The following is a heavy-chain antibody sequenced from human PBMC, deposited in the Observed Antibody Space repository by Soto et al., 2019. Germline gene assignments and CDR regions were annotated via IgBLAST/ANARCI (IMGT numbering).Heavy chain of an antibody. V-gene: IGHV3-74*01. D-gene: IGHD6-19*01. Sequence: PVGPQRHSYGASEGSFSNYWMHWVRKVPGKGLVWVSRINSDGSSTTYADSVKGRFTISRDNAKNRLYLQMNSLRAEDTAVYYCARDPAPSGWYDYWGQGTRVTVSS. CDR1: EGSFSNYW. CDR3: ARDPAPSGWYDY. CDR2: INSDGSST. J-gene: IGHJ4*02.